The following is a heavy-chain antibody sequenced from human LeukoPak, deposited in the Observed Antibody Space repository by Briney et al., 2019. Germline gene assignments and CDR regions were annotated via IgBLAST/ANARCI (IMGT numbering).Heavy chain of an antibody. CDR2: ISNDGRTT. J-gene: IGHJ4*02. Sequence: GGSLRLFCVASGFTSASGVTFGTSGWHWVRQPPGKGLVWMAFISNDGRTTHYGDSVKGRFTISRDDSKKTVYLEMSTLRVDDTAVYYCARDGPGRDIDNWGQGTLVTVS. D-gene: IGHD1-26*01. CDR1: GVTFGTSG. CDR3: ARDGPGRDIDN. V-gene: IGHV3-33*01.